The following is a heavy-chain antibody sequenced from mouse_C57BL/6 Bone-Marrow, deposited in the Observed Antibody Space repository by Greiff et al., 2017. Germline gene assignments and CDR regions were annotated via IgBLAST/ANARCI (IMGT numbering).Heavy chain of an antibody. Sequence: QVQLQQPGAELVKPGASVKLSCKASGYTFTSYWMHWVKQRPGRGLEWIGRIDPNSGGTKYNEKFKSTATLTVDKPSSTAYMQLSSLTSEDSAVYYCARGGQLRLLFYYAMDYWGQGTSVTVSS. CDR2: IDPNSGGT. J-gene: IGHJ4*01. V-gene: IGHV1-72*01. CDR1: GYTFTSYW. D-gene: IGHD3-2*02. CDR3: ARGGQLRLLFYYAMDY.